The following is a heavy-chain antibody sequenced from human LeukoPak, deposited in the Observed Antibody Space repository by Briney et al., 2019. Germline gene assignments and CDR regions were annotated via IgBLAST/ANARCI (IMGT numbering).Heavy chain of an antibody. V-gene: IGHV1-69*05. D-gene: IGHD1-1*01. CDR3: APMGGPNDPPNDY. CDR1: GGTFSSYA. CDR2: IIPIFGTA. Sequence: SVKVPCKASGGTFSSYAISWVRQAPGQGLEWMGRIIPIFGTANYAQKFQGRVTITTDESTSTAYMELSSLRSEDTAVYYCAPMGGPNDPPNDYWGQGTLVTVSS. J-gene: IGHJ4*02.